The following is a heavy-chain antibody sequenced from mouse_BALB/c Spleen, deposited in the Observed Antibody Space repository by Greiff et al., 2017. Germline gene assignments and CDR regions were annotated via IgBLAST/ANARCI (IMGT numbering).Heavy chain of an antibody. J-gene: IGHJ3*01. V-gene: IGHV2-2*02. Sequence: VKLMESGPGLVQPSQSLSITCTVSGFSLTSYGVHWVRQSPGKGLEWLGVIWSGGSTDYNAAFISRLSISKDNSKSQVFFKMNSLQANDTAIYYCATAYYRFTGFAYWGQGTLVTVSA. CDR3: ATAYYRFTGFAY. D-gene: IGHD2-14*01. CDR2: IWSGGST. CDR1: GFSLTSYG.